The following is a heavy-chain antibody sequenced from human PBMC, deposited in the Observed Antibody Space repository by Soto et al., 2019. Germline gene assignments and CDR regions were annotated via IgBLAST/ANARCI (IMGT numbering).Heavy chain of an antibody. Sequence: SQTLSLTCAISGDSVSSNSAAWNWIRQSPSRGLEWLGRTYYRSKWYNDYAVSVKSRITINPDTSKNQFSLQLNSVTPEDTAVYYCARGSTVAGPSKENYYYGMDVWGQGTTVTVSS. CDR2: TYYRSKWYN. V-gene: IGHV6-1*01. J-gene: IGHJ6*02. CDR1: GDSVSSNSAA. D-gene: IGHD6-19*01. CDR3: ARGSTVAGPSKENYYYGMDV.